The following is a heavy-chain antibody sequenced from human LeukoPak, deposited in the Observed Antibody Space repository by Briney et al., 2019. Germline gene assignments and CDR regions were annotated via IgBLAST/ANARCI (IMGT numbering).Heavy chain of an antibody. V-gene: IGHV4-59*01. CDR2: IYYSGST. CDR3: ASHITSGSYSFDY. D-gene: IGHD1-26*01. Sequence: SETLSLTCTVSGGSISSYYWSWIRQPPGKGLEWIGYIYYSGSTNYNPSLKSRVTISVDTSKNQFSLKLSSVTAADTAVYYCASHITSGSYSFDYWGQGTLVTVSS. J-gene: IGHJ4*02. CDR1: GGSISSYY.